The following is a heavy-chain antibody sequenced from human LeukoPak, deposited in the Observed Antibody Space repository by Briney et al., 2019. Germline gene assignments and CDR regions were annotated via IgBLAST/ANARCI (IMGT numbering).Heavy chain of an antibody. Sequence: PGGALSLSCTAPGFTFRDYYMSWLRQAPGKGLEGDSYISSSNGHTNYAESVKGRFTNSRDNAKNSLDLQMNSLRAEDTAVYYCARERRLSYWVQGTLVTVSS. CDR3: ARERRLSY. CDR2: ISSSNGHT. CDR1: GFTFRDYY. V-gene: IGHV3-11*05. J-gene: IGHJ4*02.